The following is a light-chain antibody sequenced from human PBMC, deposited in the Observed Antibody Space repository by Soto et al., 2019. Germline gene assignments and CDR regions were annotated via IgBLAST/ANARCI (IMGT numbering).Light chain of an antibody. CDR3: CSYAGSSSWV. CDR1: SSDVGSYNL. J-gene: IGLJ3*02. Sequence: QSALTQPASVSGSPGQSITISCTGTSSDVGSYNLVSWYQQYPGKAPKLMIYEGSKRPSGVSNRFSGSKSGNTASLTISGLQAEDEADYYCCSYAGSSSWVFGGGTKVTVL. CDR2: EGS. V-gene: IGLV2-23*01.